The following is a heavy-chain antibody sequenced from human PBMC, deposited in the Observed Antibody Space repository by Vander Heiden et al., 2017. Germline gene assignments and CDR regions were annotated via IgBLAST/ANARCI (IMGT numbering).Heavy chain of an antibody. J-gene: IGHJ4*02. V-gene: IGHV3-72*01. CDR3: GRGTGTTLWY. Sequence: EVQLVESGGGLVQPGGSLRLSCAASGFPFSDHYIDWVRQAPGKGLEWVGCTRNKANSYSTEYAASVRGRFTISRDDSKNLVYLQMNSLKTEDTAVYYCGRGTGTTLWYWGQGTLVTVSS. CDR1: GFPFSDHY. CDR2: TRNKANSYST. D-gene: IGHD1-7*01.